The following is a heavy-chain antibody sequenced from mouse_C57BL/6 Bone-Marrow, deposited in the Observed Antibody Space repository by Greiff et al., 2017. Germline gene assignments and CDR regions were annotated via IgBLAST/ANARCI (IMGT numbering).Heavy chain of an antibody. V-gene: IGHV1-39*01. J-gene: IGHJ4*01. Sequence: EVQLQESGPELVKPGASVKISCKASGYSFTDYNMNWVKQSNGKSLEWIGVINPNYGTTSYNQKFKGKATLTVDQSSSTAYMQLNSLTSEYSAVYYCTEGYYDYAGYYAMDYWGLGTSVTVSS. CDR1: GYSFTDYN. CDR2: INPNYGTT. CDR3: TEGYYDYAGYYAMDY. D-gene: IGHD2-4*01.